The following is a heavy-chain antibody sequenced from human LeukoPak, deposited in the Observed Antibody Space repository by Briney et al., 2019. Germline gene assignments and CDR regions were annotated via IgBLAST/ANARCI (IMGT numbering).Heavy chain of an antibody. V-gene: IGHV3-23*01. CDR2: ISGSGGST. Sequence: PGGSLRLSRAASGFTFSSYAMSWVRQAPGKGLEWVSAISGSGGSTYYADSVKGRFTISRDNSKNTLYLQMNSLRAEDTAVYYCAEDLLWFGELLFDYWGQGTLVTVSS. CDR1: GFTFSSYA. D-gene: IGHD3-10*01. CDR3: AEDLLWFGELLFDY. J-gene: IGHJ4*02.